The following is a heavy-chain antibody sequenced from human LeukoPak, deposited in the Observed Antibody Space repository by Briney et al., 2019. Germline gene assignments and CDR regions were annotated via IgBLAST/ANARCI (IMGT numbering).Heavy chain of an antibody. V-gene: IGHV3-23*01. CDR1: GFTFSSYA. J-gene: IGHJ4*02. CDR3: AKLPRGSGSYYAFDY. Sequence: GGSLRLSCAASGFTFSSYAMSWVRQAPGKGLEWVSAISGSGGSTYYADSVKGRFTISRGNSKNTLYLQMNSLRAEDTAVYYCAKLPRGSGSYYAFDYWGQGTLVTVSS. D-gene: IGHD3-10*01. CDR2: ISGSGGST.